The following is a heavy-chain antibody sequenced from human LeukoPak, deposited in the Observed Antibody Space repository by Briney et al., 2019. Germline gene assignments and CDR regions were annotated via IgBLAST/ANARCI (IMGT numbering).Heavy chain of an antibody. CDR3: ASPSSGQSFDI. CDR2: IYNDGST. D-gene: IGHD3-22*01. CDR1: GFTVSNKY. Sequence: GGSLRLSSAASGFTVSNKYMNWVRQAREKGLEWVSIIYNDGSTYYADSVKGRFTISRDNSKNTLYLQMNSLRAEDTAVYYCASPSSGQSFDIWGQGTMVTVSS. J-gene: IGHJ3*02. V-gene: IGHV3-53*01.